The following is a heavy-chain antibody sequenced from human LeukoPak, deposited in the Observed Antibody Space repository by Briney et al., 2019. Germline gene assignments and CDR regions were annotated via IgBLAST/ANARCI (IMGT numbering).Heavy chain of an antibody. J-gene: IGHJ5*02. Sequence: PGGSLRLSCAASGFTFSSYSMNWVRQAPGKGLEWVSSISSSSSYIYYADSVKGRFTISRDNAKNSLYLQMNSLRAEDTAVYYCARAALEGFPSDASGWNWFDPWGQGTLVTVSS. D-gene: IGHD6-19*01. CDR2: ISSSSSYI. CDR1: GFTFSSYS. V-gene: IGHV3-21*01. CDR3: ARAALEGFPSDASGWNWFDP.